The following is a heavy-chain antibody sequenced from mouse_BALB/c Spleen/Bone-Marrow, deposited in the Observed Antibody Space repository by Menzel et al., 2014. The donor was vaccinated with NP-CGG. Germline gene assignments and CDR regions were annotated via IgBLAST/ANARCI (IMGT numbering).Heavy chain of an antibody. CDR1: GFSLNTSNMG. J-gene: IGHJ3*01. Sequence: QVTLKVCGPGILQPSQTLSLTCSFSGFSLNTSNMGVSWIRQPSGKGLEWLSHIYWDDDKRYNPSLKSRLTISKDTSSNQVFLKITSVGTADTATYYCARSYGSSLGFAYWGQGTLVTVSA. D-gene: IGHD1-1*01. CDR3: ARSYGSSLGFAY. V-gene: IGHV8-12*01. CDR2: IYWDDDK.